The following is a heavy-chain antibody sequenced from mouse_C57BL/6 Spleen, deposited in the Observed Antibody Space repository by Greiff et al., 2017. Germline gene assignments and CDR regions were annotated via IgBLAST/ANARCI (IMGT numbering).Heavy chain of an antibody. CDR2: ISYDGSN. Sequence: ESGPGLVKPSQSLSLTCSVTGYSITSGYYWNWIRQFPGNKLEWMGYISYDGSNNYNPSLKNRISITRDTSKNQFFLKLNSVTTEDTATYYCARLDNDYGWYFDVWGTGTTVTVSS. V-gene: IGHV3-6*01. CDR3: ARLDNDYGWYFDV. D-gene: IGHD2-4*01. CDR1: GYSITSGYY. J-gene: IGHJ1*03.